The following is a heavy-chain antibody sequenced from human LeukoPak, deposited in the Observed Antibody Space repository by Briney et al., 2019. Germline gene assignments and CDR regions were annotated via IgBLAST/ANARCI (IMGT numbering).Heavy chain of an antibody. CDR2: IRYDGSNK. V-gene: IGHV3-30*02. J-gene: IGHJ4*02. CDR3: VLWFAALGYFDY. Sequence: PGKGLDWVAFIRYDGSNKYYADSVKGRFTISRDNSKNTLYLQMNSLRAEDTAVYYCVLWFAALGYFDYWGQGNLVTVSS. D-gene: IGHD2-21*01.